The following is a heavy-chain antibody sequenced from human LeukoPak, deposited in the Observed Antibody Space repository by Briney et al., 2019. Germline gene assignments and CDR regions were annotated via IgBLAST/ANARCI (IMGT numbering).Heavy chain of an antibody. CDR3: VRNTLGHYDAFDI. Sequence: SETLSLTCTVSSGSISNYYWSWIRQPPGKGLEWIGYIYYSGSINYNSSLKSRVTISVDTSRNQFSLKLNSMTAADAAVYYCVRNTLGHYDAFDIWGQGTMVTVSS. V-gene: IGHV4-59*01. CDR2: IYYSGSI. CDR1: SGSISNYY. D-gene: IGHD1/OR15-1a*01. J-gene: IGHJ3*02.